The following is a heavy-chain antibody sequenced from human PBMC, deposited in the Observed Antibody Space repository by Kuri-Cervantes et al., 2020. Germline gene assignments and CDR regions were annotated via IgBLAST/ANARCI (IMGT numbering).Heavy chain of an antibody. CDR3: ARGSYSSGWLYYYYGMDV. D-gene: IGHD6-19*01. CDR1: GYTFTSYY. CDR2: INPSGGST. V-gene: IGHV1-46*01. J-gene: IGHJ6*02. Sequence: ASVKVSCKASGYTFTSYYMHWVRQAPGQGLEWMGIINPSGGSTSYAQKFQGRVTITADESTSTAYMELSSLRSEDTAVYYCARGSYSSGWLYYYYGMDVWGQGTTVTVSS.